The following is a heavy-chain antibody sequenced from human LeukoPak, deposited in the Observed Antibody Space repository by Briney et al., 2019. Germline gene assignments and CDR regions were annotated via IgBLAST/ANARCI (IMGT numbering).Heavy chain of an antibody. J-gene: IGHJ4*02. D-gene: IGHD3-22*01. CDR2: IIPIFGTA. V-gene: IGHV1-69*05. CDR3: ARDRYYDSSGYNHDY. CDR1: GYTFTSYG. Sequence: VKVSCKASGYTFTSYGINWVRQAPGQGLEWKGGIIPIFGTANYAQKFQGRVTITTDESTSTAYMELSSLRSEDTAVYYCARDRYYDSSGYNHDYWGQGTLVTVSS.